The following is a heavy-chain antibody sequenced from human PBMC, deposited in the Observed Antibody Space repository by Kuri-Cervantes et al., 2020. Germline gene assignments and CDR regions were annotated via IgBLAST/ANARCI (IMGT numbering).Heavy chain of an antibody. Sequence: GESLKISCAASGFTFSSYAMHWVRQAPGKGLEWVAVISYDGSNKYYADSVKGRFTISRDNSKNTLYLQVNSLRAEDTAVYYCARDRLGRPPGPMDVWGQGTLVTVSS. CDR3: ARDRLGRPPGPMDV. CDR2: ISYDGSNK. J-gene: IGHJ4*02. D-gene: IGHD6-19*01. V-gene: IGHV3-30-3*01. CDR1: GFTFSSYA.